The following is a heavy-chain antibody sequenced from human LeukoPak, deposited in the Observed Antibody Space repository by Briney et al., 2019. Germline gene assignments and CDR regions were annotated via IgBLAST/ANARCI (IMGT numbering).Heavy chain of an antibody. CDR2: ISSSSSTI. CDR1: GFTFSSYN. D-gene: IGHD6-6*01. J-gene: IGHJ4*02. Sequence: GGSLRLSCAASGFTFSSYNMNWVRQAPGKGLEWVSYISSSSSTIYYADSVKGRFTISRDNAKNSLYLQMNSLRDEDTAVYYCAREYSSSSGSVSDYWGQGTWSPSPQ. CDR3: AREYSSSSGSVSDY. V-gene: IGHV3-48*02.